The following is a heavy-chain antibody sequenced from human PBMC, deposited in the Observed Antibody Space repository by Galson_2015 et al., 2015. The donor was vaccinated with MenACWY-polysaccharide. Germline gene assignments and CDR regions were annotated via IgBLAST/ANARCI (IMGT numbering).Heavy chain of an antibody. Sequence: SLRLSCAVSGFTFSSYEMNWVRQAPGKGLEWVSYISSSGSTIYYADSVKGRFTISRDNSKNTLYLQMNSLRAEDTAVYYCARDLRKGSYFDYWGQGTLVTVSS. CDR2: ISSSGSTI. D-gene: IGHD6-6*01. J-gene: IGHJ4*02. CDR1: GFTFSSYE. CDR3: ARDLRKGSYFDY. V-gene: IGHV3-48*03.